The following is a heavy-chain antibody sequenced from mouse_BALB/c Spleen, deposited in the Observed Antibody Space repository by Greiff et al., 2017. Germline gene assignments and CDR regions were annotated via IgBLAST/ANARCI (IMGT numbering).Heavy chain of an antibody. D-gene: IGHD4-1*01. Sequence: EVQLQESGPGLVKPSQSLSLTCSVTGYSITSGYYWNWIRQFPGNKLEWMGYISYDGSNNYNPSLKNRISITRDTSKNQFFLKLNSVTTEDTATYYCARAGVTGAMDYWGQGTSVTVSS. CDR1: GYSITSGYY. J-gene: IGHJ4*01. V-gene: IGHV3-6*02. CDR3: ARAGVTGAMDY. CDR2: ISYDGSN.